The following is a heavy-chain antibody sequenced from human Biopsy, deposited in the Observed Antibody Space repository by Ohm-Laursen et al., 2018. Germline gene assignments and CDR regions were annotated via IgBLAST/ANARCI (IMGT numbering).Heavy chain of an antibody. CDR2: IHYSGNT. V-gene: IGHV4-31*11. Sequence: SQTLSLTCAVSGVSINTGGYYWNWIRQHPGTGLEWIGYIHYSGNTLYNPSLKSRLTISVDTSRNQFSLKLTSVTAADTALYYCTRAGGGKIYGLWGQGTLVTVSS. J-gene: IGHJ4*02. D-gene: IGHD3-16*01. CDR3: TRAGGGKIYGL. CDR1: GVSINTGGYY.